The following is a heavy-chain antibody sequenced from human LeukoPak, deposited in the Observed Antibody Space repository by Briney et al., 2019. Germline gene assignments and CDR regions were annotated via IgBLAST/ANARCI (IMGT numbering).Heavy chain of an antibody. CDR2: ISSSGSTT. CDR1: GFTFSTYI. J-gene: IGHJ4*02. V-gene: IGHV3-48*01. D-gene: IGHD3-22*01. CDR3: ARLMYNYDSSGVDD. Sequence: GGSLRLSCVASGFTFSTYIMHWVRQAPGKGLEYISYISSSGSTTYCADSVKGRFTISRDNAKNSVYLQMNSLRVEDTAVYYCARLMYNYDSSGVDDWGQGTLVTVSS.